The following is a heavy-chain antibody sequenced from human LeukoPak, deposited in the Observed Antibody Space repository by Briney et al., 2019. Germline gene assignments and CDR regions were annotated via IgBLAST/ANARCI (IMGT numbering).Heavy chain of an antibody. J-gene: IGHJ4*02. Sequence: GGSLRLSCAASGFTFSSYAMSWVRQAPGKGLEWVSVIYSGGSTYYADSVKGRFTISRDNSKNTLYLQMNSLRAEDTAVYYCARDRSSGWYDFDYWGQGTLVTVSS. CDR3: ARDRSSGWYDFDY. D-gene: IGHD6-19*01. CDR2: IYSGGST. CDR1: GFTFSSYA. V-gene: IGHV3-66*02.